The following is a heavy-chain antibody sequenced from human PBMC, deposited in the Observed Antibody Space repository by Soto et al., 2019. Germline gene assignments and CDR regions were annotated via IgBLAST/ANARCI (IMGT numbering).Heavy chain of an antibody. CDR3: ARVAVAGTRFDY. CDR2: IYHSGST. V-gene: IGHV4-4*02. J-gene: IGHJ4*02. CDR1: GGSISSSNW. D-gene: IGHD6-19*01. Sequence: QVQLQESGPGLVKPSGTLSLTCAVSGGSISSSNWWSWVRQPPGKGLEWIGEIYHSGSTNYNPSLKSRVTMTVNXSKNQFSLKLSSVTAADTAVYYCARVAVAGTRFDYWGQGTLVTVSS.